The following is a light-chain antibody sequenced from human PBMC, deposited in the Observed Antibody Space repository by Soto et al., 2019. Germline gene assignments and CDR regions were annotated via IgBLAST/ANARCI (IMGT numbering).Light chain of an antibody. Sequence: DIQMTQSPSFLSASVGDRVTITCQASQDIRNSLNWYQQKPGTAPNLLIYDASNLETGVPSRFSGSGSGTDFSFSISSLQPEDIATYYCKPYENPATFGQATRTELK. V-gene: IGKV1-33*01. J-gene: IGKJ5*01. CDR3: KPYENPAT. CDR1: QDIRNS. CDR2: DAS.